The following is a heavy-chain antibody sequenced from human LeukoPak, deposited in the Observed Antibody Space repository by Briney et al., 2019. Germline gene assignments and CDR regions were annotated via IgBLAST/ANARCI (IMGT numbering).Heavy chain of an antibody. CDR2: IKSKTDGGTT. J-gene: IGHJ6*03. CDR1: GFTFSNAW. Sequence: SGGSLRLSCAASGFTFSNAWMSWVRQAPGKGLEWVGRIKSKTDGGTTDYAAPVKGRFTISRDDSKNTLYLQMNSLKTEDTAVYYCTTALLVVPAYYMDVWGKGTTVTVSS. CDR3: TTALLVVPAYYMDV. V-gene: IGHV3-15*01. D-gene: IGHD2-2*01.